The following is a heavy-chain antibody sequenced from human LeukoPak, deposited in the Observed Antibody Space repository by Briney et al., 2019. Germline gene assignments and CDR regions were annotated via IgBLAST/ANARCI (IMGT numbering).Heavy chain of an antibody. CDR1: GYTFTSYG. CDR2: ISAYNGNT. CDR3: ARDGYRFGELSGYYFDY. V-gene: IGHV1-18*01. D-gene: IGHD3-10*01. J-gene: IGHJ4*02. Sequence: ASVKVSCKASGYTFTSYGISWVRQAPGQGLEWMGWISAYNGNTDYAQKLQGRVTMTTDTSTSTAYMELRSLRSDDTAVFYCARDGYRFGELSGYYFDYWGQGTLVTVSS.